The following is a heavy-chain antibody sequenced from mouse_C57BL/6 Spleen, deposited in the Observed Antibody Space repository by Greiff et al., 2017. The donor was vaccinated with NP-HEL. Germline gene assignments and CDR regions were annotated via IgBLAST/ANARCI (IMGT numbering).Heavy chain of an antibody. J-gene: IGHJ2*01. CDR1: GYTFTSYW. CDR3: AREITTVVAD. Sequence: QVQLQQPGAELVKPGASVKMTCKASGYTFTSYWITWVKQRPGQGLEWIGDIYPGSGSTNYNEKFKSKATLTVDTSSSTAYMQLSSLTSEDSAVYYCAREITTVVADWGQGTTLTVSS. CDR2: IYPGSGST. V-gene: IGHV1-55*01. D-gene: IGHD1-1*01.